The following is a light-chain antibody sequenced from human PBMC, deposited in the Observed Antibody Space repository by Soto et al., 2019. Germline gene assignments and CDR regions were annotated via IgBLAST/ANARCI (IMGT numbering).Light chain of an antibody. V-gene: IGLV1-44*01. Sequence: QSVLAQPPSAFGTPGQRVTISCSGSSSNIGSNGVNWYQQLPGTAPKLLIYSNNQRPSGVPDRFSGSRSGTSASLAISGLQSEDEADYYCCSYAGSSTYVFGTGTKVTVL. J-gene: IGLJ1*01. CDR1: SSNIGSNG. CDR3: CSYAGSSTYV. CDR2: SNN.